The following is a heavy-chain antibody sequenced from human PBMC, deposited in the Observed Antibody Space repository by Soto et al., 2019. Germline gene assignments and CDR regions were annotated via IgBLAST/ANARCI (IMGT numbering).Heavy chain of an antibody. V-gene: IGHV4-59*08. CDR2: IYYSGST. D-gene: IGHD2-15*01. Sequence: SETLSLTCTASGGSISSYDWCWIRQPQGKGLEWIGYIYYSGSTNYNPSLKSRVTISVDTSKNQFSLKLSSVTAADTAVYYCARHYRRGYCSGGSCYSAVNWFDPWGQGTLVTVSS. J-gene: IGHJ5*02. CDR3: ARHYRRGYCSGGSCYSAVNWFDP. CDR1: GGSISSYD.